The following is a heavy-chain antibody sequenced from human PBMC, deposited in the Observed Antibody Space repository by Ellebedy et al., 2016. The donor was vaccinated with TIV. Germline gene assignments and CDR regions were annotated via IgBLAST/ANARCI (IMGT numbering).Heavy chain of an antibody. CDR3: ARGGVVVTDAFDI. V-gene: IGHV4-59*01. D-gene: IGHD2-21*02. CDR1: GGSFSGYY. Sequence: MPSETLSLTCAVYGGSFSGYYWSWIRQPPGKGLEWIGYIYYSGSTNYNPSLKSRVTISVDTSKNQFSLKLSSVTAADTAVYYCARGGVVVTDAFDIWGQGTMVTVSS. J-gene: IGHJ3*02. CDR2: IYYSGST.